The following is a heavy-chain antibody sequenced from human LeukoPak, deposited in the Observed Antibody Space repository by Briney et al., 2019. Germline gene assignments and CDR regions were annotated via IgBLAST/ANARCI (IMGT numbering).Heavy chain of an antibody. J-gene: IGHJ6*03. V-gene: IGHV3-33*06. Sequence: GGSLRLSCAASGFTFSSDGMHWGRQAPGKGLEWVAGIWYDGSNKYYADSVKGRFTISRDNSKNTLYLQMNSRRAEDTAVYYCAKDIMGGYYHYMDVWGKGTTVTVSS. CDR3: AKDIMGGYYHYMDV. D-gene: IGHD3-16*01. CDR2: IWYDGSNK. CDR1: GFTFSSDG.